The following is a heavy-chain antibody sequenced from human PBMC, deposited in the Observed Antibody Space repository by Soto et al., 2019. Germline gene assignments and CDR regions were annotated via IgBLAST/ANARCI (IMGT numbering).Heavy chain of an antibody. CDR2: IYYSGST. V-gene: IGHV4-31*01. CDR3: ASVLLWFGEFPHGAN. Sequence: HVQLQESGPGLVKPSQTLFLTCTVSGGSISSGGYYWSWIRQHPGKGLEWIGYIYYSGSTYYNPSLKSVVTLSVDTSKNQFSLKLSCVTAADTAVYYCASVLLWFGEFPHGANWGTGSMVTVSS. CDR1: GGSISSGGYY. D-gene: IGHD3-10*01. J-gene: IGHJ4*02.